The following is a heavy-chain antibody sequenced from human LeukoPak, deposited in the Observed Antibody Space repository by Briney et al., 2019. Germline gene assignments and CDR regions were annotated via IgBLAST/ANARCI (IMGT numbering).Heavy chain of an antibody. J-gene: IGHJ4*02. Sequence: ASAKVSCKASGYTFTSYGISWVRQAPGQGLELMGWISAYNGNTNNAQKLQGRVTMTTDTSTSTDYMELRSLRSDDTAVYYCARDVYSSGPSDYWGQGTLVTVSS. CDR3: ARDVYSSGPSDY. CDR2: ISAYNGNT. CDR1: GYTFTSYG. D-gene: IGHD6-19*01. V-gene: IGHV1-18*01.